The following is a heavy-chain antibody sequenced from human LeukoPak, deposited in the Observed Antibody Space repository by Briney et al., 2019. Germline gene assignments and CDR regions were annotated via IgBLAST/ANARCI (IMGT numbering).Heavy chain of an antibody. V-gene: IGHV4-30-2*01. Sequence: SETLSLTCAVSGGSISSGGYSWSWIRQPPGKGLEWIGYIYHSGSTYYNPSLKSRVTISVDKSKNQFSLNLSSVTAADTAIYYCVRYYLVTNLIDHWGQGMLVTVSS. D-gene: IGHD2-21*02. CDR2: IYHSGST. CDR1: GGSISSGGYS. CDR3: VRYYLVTNLIDH. J-gene: IGHJ4*02.